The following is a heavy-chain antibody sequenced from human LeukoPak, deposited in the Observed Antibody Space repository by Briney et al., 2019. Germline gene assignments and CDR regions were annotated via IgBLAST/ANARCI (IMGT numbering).Heavy chain of an antibody. CDR1: GFTFSDYA. J-gene: IGHJ4*02. CDR3: ATYRQVLLPFES. D-gene: IGHD2-8*02. CDR2: ISGSGVST. Sequence: GGSLRLSCAASGFTFSDYAMSWVRQVPGKGLEWVSGISGSGVSTYYADSVKGRFTISRDNSKNTLYLQTNSLRAEDTAIYYCATYRQVLLPFESWGQGTLVTVSS. V-gene: IGHV3-23*01.